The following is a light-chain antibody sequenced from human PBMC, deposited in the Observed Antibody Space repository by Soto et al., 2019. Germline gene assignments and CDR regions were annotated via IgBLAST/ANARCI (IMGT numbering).Light chain of an antibody. V-gene: IGKV3-20*01. CDR3: QQFSSYPLT. J-gene: IGKJ4*01. Sequence: EFVLTQSPVTLSLSPGERATLSCRASQTVRNNSLAWYQKKPGQAPRLLIYDASSRATGIPDRFSGGGSGTDFTLTIRRLEPEDFAVYYCQQFSSYPLTFGRGTKV. CDR1: QTVRNNS. CDR2: DAS.